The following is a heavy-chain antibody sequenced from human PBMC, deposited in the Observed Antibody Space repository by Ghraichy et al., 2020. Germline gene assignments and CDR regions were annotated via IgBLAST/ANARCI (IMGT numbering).Heavy chain of an antibody. D-gene: IGHD6-13*01. CDR1: GFSFSNSW. V-gene: IGHV3-7*04. CDR3: ARDRSSSWYPYLDY. J-gene: IGHJ4*02. Sequence: GGSLRLSCAASGFSFSNSWMSWVRQAPGRGLEWVANIKPDGSQKYYVDSVKGRITISRDNAKNSLFLQMNSLRAEDTAVYYCARDRSSSWYPYLDYWGQGTPFTVST. CDR2: IKPDGSQK.